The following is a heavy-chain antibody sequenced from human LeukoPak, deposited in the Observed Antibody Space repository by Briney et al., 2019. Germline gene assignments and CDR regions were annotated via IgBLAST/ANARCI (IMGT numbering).Heavy chain of an antibody. J-gene: IGHJ6*03. V-gene: IGHV1-8*01. CDR2: MNPNSGNT. CDR3: ARGRGSSGYLYYYYYMDV. Sequence: GASVKVSCKASGYTFTSYVINWVRQATGHGLEWMGWMNPNSGNTGYAQKFQGRVTMTRNTSISTAYMELSSLRSEDTAVYYCARGRGSSGYLYYYYYMDVWGKGTTVTVSS. D-gene: IGHD3-22*01. CDR1: GYTFTSYV.